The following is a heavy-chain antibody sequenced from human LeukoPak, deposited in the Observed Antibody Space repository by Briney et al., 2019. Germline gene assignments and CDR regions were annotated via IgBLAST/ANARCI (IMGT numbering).Heavy chain of an antibody. CDR3: ARGAPDHGDYVYWFDP. J-gene: IGHJ5*02. V-gene: IGHV4-30-2*01. Sequence: PSETLSLTCAVSGGSISSGGYSWSWIRQPPGKGLEWIGYIYHSGSTYYNPSLKSRVTISVDRSKNQFSLKLSSVTAADTAVYYCARGAPDHGDYVYWFDPWGQGTLVTVSS. CDR1: GGSISSGGYS. D-gene: IGHD4-17*01. CDR2: IYHSGST.